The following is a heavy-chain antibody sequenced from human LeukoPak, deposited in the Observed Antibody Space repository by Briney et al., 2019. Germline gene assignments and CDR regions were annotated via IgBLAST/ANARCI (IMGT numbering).Heavy chain of an antibody. J-gene: IGHJ6*03. D-gene: IGHD6-13*01. V-gene: IGHV1-69*05. CDR2: IIPIFGTA. CDR1: GGTFSSYA. CDR3: ARALLTAAGGQVADYYYYYYMDV. Sequence: SVKVSCKASGGTFSSYAISWVRQAPGQGLEWMGGIIPIFGTASYAQKFQGRVTITTDESTSTAYMELSSLRSEDTAVYYCARALLTAAGGQVADYYYYYYMDVWGKGTTVTVSS.